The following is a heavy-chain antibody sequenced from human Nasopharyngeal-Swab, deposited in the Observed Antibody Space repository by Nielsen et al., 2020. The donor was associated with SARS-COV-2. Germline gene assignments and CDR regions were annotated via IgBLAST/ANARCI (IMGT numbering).Heavy chain of an antibody. CDR1: GYTLTELS. V-gene: IGHV1-24*01. CDR3: ATGFAITMVRGVRYYYYGMDV. J-gene: IGHJ6*02. D-gene: IGHD3-10*01. Sequence: ASVKVSCKASGYTLTELSMHWVRQAPGKGLEWMGGFDPEDGETNYAQKFQGRVTMTEDTSTDTAYMELSSLRSEDTAVYYCATGFAITMVRGVRYYYYGMDVWGQGTTVTVSS. CDR2: FDPEDGET.